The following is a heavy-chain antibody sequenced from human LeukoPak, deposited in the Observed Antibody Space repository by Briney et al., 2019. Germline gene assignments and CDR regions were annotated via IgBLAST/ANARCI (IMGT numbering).Heavy chain of an antibody. V-gene: IGHV1-8*01. J-gene: IGHJ4*02. CDR1: GYTFTSYD. CDR2: MNPNSGNT. Sequence: AASVKVSCKASGYTFTSYDINWVRQATGQGLEWMGWMNPNSGNTGYAQNFQGRVTITRDTSASTAYMELSSLRSEDTAVYYCARDLAMSFTGSGLHSWGQGTMVTVSS. CDR3: ARDLAMSFTGSGLHS. D-gene: IGHD3-10*01.